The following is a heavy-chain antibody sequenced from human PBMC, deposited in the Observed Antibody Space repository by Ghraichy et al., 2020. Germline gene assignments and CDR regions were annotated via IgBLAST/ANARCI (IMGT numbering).Heavy chain of an antibody. CDR2: IYYSGST. D-gene: IGHD3-22*01. CDR3: ARTFYYYDSSGYYKY. Sequence: SETLSLTCTVSGGSISSSSYYWGWIRQPPGKGLEWIGSIYYSGSTYYNPSLKSRVTISVDTSKNQFSLKLSSVTAADTAVYYCARTFYYYDSSGYYKYWGQGTLVTVSS. CDR1: GGSISSSSYY. J-gene: IGHJ4*02. V-gene: IGHV4-39*01.